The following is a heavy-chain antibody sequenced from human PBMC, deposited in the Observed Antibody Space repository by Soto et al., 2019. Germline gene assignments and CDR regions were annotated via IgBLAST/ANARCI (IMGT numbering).Heavy chain of an antibody. V-gene: IGHV2-5*02. Sequence: QITLKESGPTLVKPTQTLTLTCTFSGFSLSTSGVGVGWIRQPPGKALEWLALIYWDDDKRYSPSLKSRRTTPTDTSKNQVVLTMTTMHPVDTATYYCAHSSRWYSYYVYWGQGTLVTVSS. D-gene: IGHD6-13*01. CDR1: GFSLSTSGVG. CDR3: AHSSRWYSYYVY. CDR2: IYWDDDK. J-gene: IGHJ4*02.